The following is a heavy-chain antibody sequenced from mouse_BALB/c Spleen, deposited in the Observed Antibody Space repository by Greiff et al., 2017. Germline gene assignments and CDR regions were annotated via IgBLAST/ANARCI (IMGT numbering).Heavy chain of an antibody. V-gene: IGHV1-7*01. D-gene: IGHD2-1*01. CDR1: GYTFTSYW. Sequence: VQLQQSGAELAKPGASVKMSCKASGYTFTSYWMHWVKQRPGQGLEWIGYINPSTGYTEYNQKFKDKATLTADKSSSTAYMQLSSLTSEDSAVYYCARVEGNYYFDYWGQGTTLTVSS. CDR2: INPSTGYT. J-gene: IGHJ2*01. CDR3: ARVEGNYYFDY.